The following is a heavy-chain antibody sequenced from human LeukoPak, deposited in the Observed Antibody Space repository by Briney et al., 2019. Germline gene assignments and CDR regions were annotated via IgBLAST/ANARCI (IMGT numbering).Heavy chain of an antibody. D-gene: IGHD2-21*02. V-gene: IGHV3-33*01. J-gene: IGHJ4*02. CDR1: GFTFSSYG. CDR3: ARGLFDAAFRHEVVVTPGALDY. CDR2: IWYDGSNK. Sequence: GGSLRLSCAASGFTFSSYGMHWVRQAPGKGLEWVAVIWYDGSNKYYADSVKGRFTISRDNSKNTLYLQMNSLRAEDTAVYYCARGLFDAAFRHEVVVTPGALDYWGQGTLVTVSS.